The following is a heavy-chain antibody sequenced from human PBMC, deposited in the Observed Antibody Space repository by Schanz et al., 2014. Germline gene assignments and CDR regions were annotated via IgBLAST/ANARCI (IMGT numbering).Heavy chain of an antibody. Sequence: QVQLVQSGAEVKKPGASVKVSCKASGYTFTSYGISWVRQAPGQGLEWMGWISPYNGNTNYAQKLQGRVTMTADTSTSTAYMDLRSLRSDDTAVYYCASDQSPYTNSSDVRYFDYWGQGSLVTVSP. CDR3: ASDQSPYTNSSDVRYFDY. J-gene: IGHJ4*02. D-gene: IGHD6-6*01. CDR2: ISPYNGNT. V-gene: IGHV1-18*01. CDR1: GYTFTSYG.